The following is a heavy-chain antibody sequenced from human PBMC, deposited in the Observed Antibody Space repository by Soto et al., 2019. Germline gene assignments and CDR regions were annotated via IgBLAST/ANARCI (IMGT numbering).Heavy chain of an antibody. V-gene: IGHV1-46*01. CDR3: ARALLRDGYNLGY. Sequence: ASVKVSCKASGGTFSSYAISWVRQAPGQGLEWMGIINPSGGSTSYAQKFQGRVTMTRDTSTSTVYMELSSLRSEDTAVYYCARALLRDGYNLGYWGQGTLVTVSS. CDR2: INPSGGST. D-gene: IGHD5-12*01. J-gene: IGHJ4*02. CDR1: GGTFSSYA.